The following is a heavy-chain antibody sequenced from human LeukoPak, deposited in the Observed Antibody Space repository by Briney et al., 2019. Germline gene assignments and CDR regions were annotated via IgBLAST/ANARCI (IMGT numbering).Heavy chain of an antibody. CDR3: AADLACTSTRCYPFNFDY. D-gene: IGHD2-2*01. J-gene: IGHJ4*02. CDR2: IVVGIGDT. CDR1: GFAFSNSA. V-gene: IGHV1-58*01. Sequence: RASVKVSCKASGFAFSNSALQWVRQARGQRLEWIGWIVVGIGDTNYAQKFQERVTITRDMSTSTAYMELSSLGSEDTAVYFCAADLACTSTRCYPFNFDYWGQGTLVTVSS.